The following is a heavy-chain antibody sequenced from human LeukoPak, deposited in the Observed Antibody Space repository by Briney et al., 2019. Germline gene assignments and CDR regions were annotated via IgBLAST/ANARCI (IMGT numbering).Heavy chain of an antibody. CDR3: ARGGYDILTGYSPPVYYYYYYYMDV. J-gene: IGHJ6*03. CDR1: GGSFSDYY. D-gene: IGHD3-9*01. V-gene: IGHV4-59*01. Sequence: SETLSLTCGVYGGSFSDYYWSWIRQPPGKGLEWIGYIYYSVSTNYSPSLKSRATISVDTSKNQFSLKLSSVTAADTAVYYCARGGYDILTGYSPPVYYYYYYYMDVWGKGTTVTVSS. CDR2: IYYSVST.